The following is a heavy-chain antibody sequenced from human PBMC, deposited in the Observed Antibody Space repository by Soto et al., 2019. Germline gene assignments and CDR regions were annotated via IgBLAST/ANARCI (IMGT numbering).Heavy chain of an antibody. D-gene: IGHD4-17*01. CDR3: ARGNYGDYYYYYYGMDV. J-gene: IGHJ6*02. Sequence: GASVKGSCNASCYTFTSYGISWVRQSPVQGLEWMGWISAYNGNTKYAQKLQGRVTMTTDTSTSTAYMELRSLRSDDKAVYYCARGNYGDYYYYYYGMDVWGQGTTVTVSS. CDR2: ISAYNGNT. CDR1: CYTFTSYG. V-gene: IGHV1-18*04.